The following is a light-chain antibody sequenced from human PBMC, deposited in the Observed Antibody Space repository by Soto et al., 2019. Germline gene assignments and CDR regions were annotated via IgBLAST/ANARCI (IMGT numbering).Light chain of an antibody. CDR3: QQYYDTPFT. Sequence: DIVMTQSPDSLAVSLGERATINCKSSQSVSNYLTWYQQKPGQPPKLLIYWASARESGVPDRFSGSGSGTDFTLTISSLQADDVAVYYCQQYYDTPFTFGPGTKVDIK. CDR1: QSVSNY. CDR2: WAS. V-gene: IGKV4-1*01. J-gene: IGKJ3*01.